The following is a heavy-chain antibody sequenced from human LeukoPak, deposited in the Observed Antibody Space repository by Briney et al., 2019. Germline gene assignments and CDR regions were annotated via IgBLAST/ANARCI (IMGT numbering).Heavy chain of an antibody. J-gene: IGHJ4*02. CDR2: IYYSGST. Sequence: PSQTLSLTCTVSGGSISGGGYYWSWIRPHPGKGLEWIGYIYYSGSTYFNPSLKSRITISIDTSRNQFSLTLGSVTAADTAVYYCAGGSIAVAGLEFGYWGQGTLVTVSS. CDR3: AGGSIAVAGLEFGY. V-gene: IGHV4-31*03. CDR1: GGSISGGGYY. D-gene: IGHD6-19*01.